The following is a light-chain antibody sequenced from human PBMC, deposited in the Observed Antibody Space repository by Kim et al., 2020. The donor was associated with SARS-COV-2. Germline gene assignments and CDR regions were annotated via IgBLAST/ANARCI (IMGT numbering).Light chain of an antibody. J-gene: IGLJ2*01. CDR2: PKN. CDR1: SLRTYY. Sequence: SSELTQDPAVSVALGQIVRITCQGDSLRTYYASWYQQKPGQAPALVIYPKNNRPSGIPDRFSGSSSGDTASLTITGAQAEDEADYYCKSRDTSGDRLVFGGGTQLTVL. CDR3: KSRDTSGDRLV. V-gene: IGLV3-19*01.